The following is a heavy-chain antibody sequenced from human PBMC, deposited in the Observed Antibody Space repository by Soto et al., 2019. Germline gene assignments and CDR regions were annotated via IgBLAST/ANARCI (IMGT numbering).Heavy chain of an antibody. V-gene: IGHV4-4*07. Sequence: QVHLQESGPGLVKPSGTLSLICTVSGNSMFNYYWSWIRQPAGKGLEWIGRVYTAGTAIYNPSLKCRVTLSVEMSKNQFAVTVISLTAADTAVYCCASGWFVDGVYMRHVMDVWGQGATFIVS. J-gene: IGHJ6*02. D-gene: IGHD4-17*01. CDR1: GNSMFNYY. CDR3: ASGWFVDGVYMRHVMDV. CDR2: VYTAGTA.